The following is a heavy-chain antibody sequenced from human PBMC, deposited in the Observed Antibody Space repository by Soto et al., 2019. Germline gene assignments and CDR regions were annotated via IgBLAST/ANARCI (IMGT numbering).Heavy chain of an antibody. Sequence: QVQLVQSGAEVKKPGSSVKVSCKASGGTLSTYTISWVRQAPGQGLDWMGRITPLLDIAKYAQKFQGRVTITADKSTSTVYMELSSLRSEDTAVYYCARGGEWFDPWGQGTLVTVSS. CDR1: GGTLSTYT. CDR3: ARGGEWFDP. D-gene: IGHD2-15*01. CDR2: ITPLLDIA. J-gene: IGHJ5*02. V-gene: IGHV1-69*02.